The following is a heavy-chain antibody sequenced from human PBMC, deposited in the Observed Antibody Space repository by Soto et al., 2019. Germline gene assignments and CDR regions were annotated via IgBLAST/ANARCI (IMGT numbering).Heavy chain of an antibody. V-gene: IGHV1-18*01. Sequence: QVPLVQSGAEVKKPGASVKVSCKASGYTFTSYGISWVRQAPGQGLEWMGWISAYNGNTNYAQKLQGRVTMTTDTSTSTAYMELRSLRSDDTAVYYCARVHDSSGYYPNSYYFDYWGQGTLVTVSS. CDR1: GYTFTSYG. J-gene: IGHJ4*02. D-gene: IGHD3-22*01. CDR3: ARVHDSSGYYPNSYYFDY. CDR2: ISAYNGNT.